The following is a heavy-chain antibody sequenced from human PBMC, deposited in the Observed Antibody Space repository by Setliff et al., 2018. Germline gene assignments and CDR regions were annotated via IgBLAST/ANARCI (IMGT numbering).Heavy chain of an antibody. CDR3: ARGSTMIQGVRLYYHGLDV. CDR2: MYYSGST. Sequence: SETLSLTCSVSGGSISSGSYYWGWIRQSPGKGLEWIGSMYYSGSTYYNPSLKGRVTLSVDTTKNQFSLKLSSVTAADTAVYYCARGSTMIQGVRLYYHGLDVWGQGTTVTVSS. CDR1: GGSISSGSYY. V-gene: IGHV4-39*07. J-gene: IGHJ6*02. D-gene: IGHD3-10*01.